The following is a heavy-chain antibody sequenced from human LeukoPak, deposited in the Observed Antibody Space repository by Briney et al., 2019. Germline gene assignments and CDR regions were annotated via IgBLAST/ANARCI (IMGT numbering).Heavy chain of an antibody. V-gene: IGHV5-51*01. CDR3: ASHDNDYGGSFDI. J-gene: IGHJ3*02. D-gene: IGHD4-23*01. CDR1: GSSFTSYW. CDR2: IYPGDSDT. Sequence: GASLKISCKGSGSSFTSYWIGWVRQMPGKGLEWMGIIYPGDSDTRYRPFFRGQATISAAKSITTSYLQWSRRNASATALYYGASHDNDYGGSFDIWGQGTMVTVSS.